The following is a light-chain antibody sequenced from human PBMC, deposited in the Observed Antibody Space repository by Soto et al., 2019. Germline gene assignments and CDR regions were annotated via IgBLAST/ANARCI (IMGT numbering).Light chain of an antibody. V-gene: IGKV3-11*01. CDR1: QSVSSY. J-gene: IGKJ4*01. CDR2: DAS. CDR3: QHRSNWPLN. Sequence: EIVLTQSPATLSLSPGERATLSCRASQSVSSYLAWYQQKRGQAPRLLIYDASKRATGIPARFRGSGSGTDFTLTISSLEPEDSEVYYCQHRSNWPLNFGGGTKVDIK.